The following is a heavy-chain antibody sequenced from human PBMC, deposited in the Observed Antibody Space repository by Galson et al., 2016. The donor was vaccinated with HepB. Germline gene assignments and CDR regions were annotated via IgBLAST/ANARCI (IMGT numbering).Heavy chain of an antibody. J-gene: IGHJ3*02. CDR1: GFTFNNYA. CDR2: IDGDGRIT. CDR3: VRDFLWGEGADAFDI. Sequence: SLRLSCAASGFTFNNYAMTWVRQGPGKGLVWVSRIDGDGRITNYADAVRGRFTISRDNAKNTVSLQMNSLRAEDTAIYYCVRDFLWGEGADAFDIWGQGTRVTVSS. D-gene: IGHD3-16*01. V-gene: IGHV3-74*01.